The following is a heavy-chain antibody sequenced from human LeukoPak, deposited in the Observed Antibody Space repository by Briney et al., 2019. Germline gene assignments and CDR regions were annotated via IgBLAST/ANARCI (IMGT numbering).Heavy chain of an antibody. D-gene: IGHD3-22*01. V-gene: IGHV3-23*01. CDR1: GFTFSSYA. CDR2: LSGSGGST. Sequence: GGSLRLSCAASGFTFSSYAMSWVRQAPGKGLEWVSALSGSGGSTYYADSVKGRFTISRDNSKNTLYLQMNSLRAEDTAVYYCATRLYYYDSSGYYSEYFQHWGQGTLVTVSS. CDR3: ATRLYYYDSSGYYSEYFQH. J-gene: IGHJ1*01.